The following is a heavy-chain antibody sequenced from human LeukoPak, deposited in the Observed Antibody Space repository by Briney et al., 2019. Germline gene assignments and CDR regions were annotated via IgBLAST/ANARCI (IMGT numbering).Heavy chain of an antibody. D-gene: IGHD6-13*01. CDR3: ARGWAAAAGI. Sequence: SETLSLTCTVSGGSISSYYWSWIRQPPGKGLEWIGYIYYSGSTNYNPFLKSRVTISVDTSKNQFSLKLSSVTAADTAVYYCARGWAAAAGIWGQGTMVTVSS. CDR2: IYYSGST. J-gene: IGHJ3*02. V-gene: IGHV4-59*08. CDR1: GGSISSYY.